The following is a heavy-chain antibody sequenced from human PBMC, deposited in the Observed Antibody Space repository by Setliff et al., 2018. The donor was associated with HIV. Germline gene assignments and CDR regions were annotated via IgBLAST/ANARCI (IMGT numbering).Heavy chain of an antibody. V-gene: IGHV1-18*01. CDR3: ARDRGVYCISSSCHSPVDAFDI. CDR2: ISAYNGNT. Sequence: GASVKVSCKSSGYTFSTYGISWVRQAPGQGLEWMGWISAYNGNTNYAQKLQGRVTVTTDTSTSTAYMELRSLRSDDTAVYYCARDRGVYCISSSCHSPVDAFDIWGQGTMVTVSS. J-gene: IGHJ3*02. CDR1: GYTFSTYG. D-gene: IGHD2-2*01.